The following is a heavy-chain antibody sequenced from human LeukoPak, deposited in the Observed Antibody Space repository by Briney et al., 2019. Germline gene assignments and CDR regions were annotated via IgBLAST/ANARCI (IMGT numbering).Heavy chain of an antibody. D-gene: IGHD6-13*01. CDR2: INPNSGGT. CDR1: GYTFPFHY. Sequence: ASVKVSCKASGYTFPFHYIHWVRQAPGQGREGMGWINPNSGGTNYAQRFQGSLTMTSDTSISTAYMELSSLSSDDTAIYFCARDFQSSRWYDGPGYYFDFWGQGTLVTVSS. J-gene: IGHJ4*02. V-gene: IGHV1-2*02. CDR3: ARDFQSSRWYDGPGYYFDF.